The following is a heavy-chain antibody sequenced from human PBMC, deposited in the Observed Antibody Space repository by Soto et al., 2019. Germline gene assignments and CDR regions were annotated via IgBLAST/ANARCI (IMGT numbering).Heavy chain of an antibody. CDR1: GFTFSSYG. V-gene: IGHV3-33*01. CDR3: ARGFPLEGFGELLPFGY. CDR2: IWYDGSNK. Sequence: GGSLRLSCAASGFTFSSYGMHWVRQAPGKGLEWVAVIWYDGSNKYYADSVKGRFTISRDNSKNTLYLQMNSLRAEDTAVYYCARGFPLEGFGELLPFGYWGPGTLVTVSS. J-gene: IGHJ4*02. D-gene: IGHD3-10*01.